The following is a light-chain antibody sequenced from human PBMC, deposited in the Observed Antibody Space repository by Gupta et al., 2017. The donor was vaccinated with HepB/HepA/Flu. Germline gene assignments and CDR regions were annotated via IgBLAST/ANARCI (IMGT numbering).Light chain of an antibody. V-gene: IGLV1-51*01. CDR1: NSNVGNNY. CDR3: GRSDRGISVLI. J-gene: IGLJ2*01. CDR2: YKN. Sequence: HSVLTQPPSVSAAPRPKVTISCSASNSNVGNNYVSWYQQLPATEHKRRMDYKNKRPSGITDRVLCYKAGNYATPRTNGLQTGEEADDYCGRSDRGISVLIFGGGTKLTVL.